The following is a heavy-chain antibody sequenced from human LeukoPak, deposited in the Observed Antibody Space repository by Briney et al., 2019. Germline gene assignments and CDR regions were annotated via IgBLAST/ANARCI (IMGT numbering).Heavy chain of an antibody. D-gene: IGHD4-17*01. CDR2: ISSSATYI. CDR3: ATWDDYGDFVAFEY. V-gene: IGHV3-21*01. Sequence: GGSLRLSCGGSGFTFSSYAMNWVRQAPGKGLEWVASISSSATYIYYADSVRGRFTISRDDAKKSVFLHMNSLRAEDTAVYFCATWDDYGDFVAFEYWGQGTLVTVSS. J-gene: IGHJ4*02. CDR1: GFTFSSYA.